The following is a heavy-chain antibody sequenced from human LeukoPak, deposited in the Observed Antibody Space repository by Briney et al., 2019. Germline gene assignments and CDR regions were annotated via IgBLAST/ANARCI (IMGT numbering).Heavy chain of an antibody. J-gene: IGHJ4*02. D-gene: IGHD6-13*01. CDR1: GGSISSGSYY. CDR2: IYTSGST. CDR3: ARATGYRFSPFDY. V-gene: IGHV4-61*02. Sequence: PLETLSLTCTVSGGSISSGSYYWSWIRQPAGKGLEWIGRIYTSGSTNYNPSLKSRVTISVDTSKNQFSLKLSSVTAADTAVYYCARATGYRFSPFDYWGQGTLVTVSS.